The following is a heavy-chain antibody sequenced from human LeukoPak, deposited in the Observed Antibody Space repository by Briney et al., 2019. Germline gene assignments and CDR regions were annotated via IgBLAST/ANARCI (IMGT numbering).Heavy chain of an antibody. J-gene: IGHJ4*02. CDR2: MNPNSGNT. CDR3: ARVIYSSSWYYFDY. Sequence: ASVKVSCKPSDYIFSNYGITWVRQAPGQGLEWMGWMNPNSGNTGYAQKFQGRVTMTRNTSISTAYMELSSLRSEDTAVYYCARVIYSSSWYYFDYWGQGTLVTVSS. CDR1: DYIFSNYG. V-gene: IGHV1-8*01. D-gene: IGHD6-13*01.